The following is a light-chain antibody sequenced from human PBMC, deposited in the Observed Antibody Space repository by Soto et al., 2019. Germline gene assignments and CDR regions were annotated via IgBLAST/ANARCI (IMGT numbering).Light chain of an antibody. CDR1: QTIARY. Sequence: DIQMTQSPSPLSASVGDRITITCRASQTIARYLNWFQQKSGQPPKLLVYAASTLRRGVPSRFSAGGSGSDFTLTISSLQPEDLATYYCQQSYNAPFNFGPGTKVDIK. CDR2: AAS. J-gene: IGKJ3*01. CDR3: QQSYNAPFN. V-gene: IGKV1-39*01.